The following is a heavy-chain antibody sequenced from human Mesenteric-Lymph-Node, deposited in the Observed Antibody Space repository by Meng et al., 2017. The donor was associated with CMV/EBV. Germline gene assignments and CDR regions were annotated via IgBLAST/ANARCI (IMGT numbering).Heavy chain of an antibody. CDR1: FSNDW. V-gene: IGHV5-51*01. CDR2: IYPGDSDI. D-gene: IGHD3-10*01. Sequence: FSNDWIGRVRQMPGKGLEWMGIIYPGDSDIRYSPSFQGQVTISADKSISTAYLQWSSVKASDTAMYYCARPRNYASGTYEAYYFDYWGQGTLVTVSS. CDR3: ARPRNYASGTYEAYYFDY. J-gene: IGHJ4*02.